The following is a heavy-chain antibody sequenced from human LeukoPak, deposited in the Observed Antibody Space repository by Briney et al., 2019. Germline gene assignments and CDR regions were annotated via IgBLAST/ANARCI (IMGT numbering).Heavy chain of an antibody. J-gene: IGHJ4*02. D-gene: IGHD2-2*01. CDR3: AKDKVSCSSTSCYEEGWDY. V-gene: IGHV3-21*04. Sequence: GGSLRLSCAASGFTFSSYSMNWVRQAPGKGLEWVSSISSSSGYIYYADSVKGRFTISRDNAKNSLYLQMNSLRAEDTAVYYCAKDKVSCSSTSCYEEGWDYWGQGTLVTVSS. CDR2: ISSSSGYI. CDR1: GFTFSSYS.